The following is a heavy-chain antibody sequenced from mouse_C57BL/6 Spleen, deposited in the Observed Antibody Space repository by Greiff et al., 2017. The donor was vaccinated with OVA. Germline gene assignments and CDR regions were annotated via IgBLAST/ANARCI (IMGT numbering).Heavy chain of an antibody. Sequence: EVQRVESEGGLVQPGSSMKLSCTASGFTFSDYYMAWVRQVPEKGLEWVANINYDGSSTYYLDSLKSRFIISRDNAKNILYLQMSSLKSEDTATYYCARDHFDVWGTGTTVTVSS. CDR3: ARDHFDV. J-gene: IGHJ1*03. CDR1: GFTFSDYY. V-gene: IGHV5-16*01. CDR2: INYDGSST.